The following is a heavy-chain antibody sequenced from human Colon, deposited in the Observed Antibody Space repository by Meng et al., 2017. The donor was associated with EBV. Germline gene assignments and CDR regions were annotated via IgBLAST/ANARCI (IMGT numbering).Heavy chain of an antibody. D-gene: IGHD5-18*01. CDR3: ARGGYYSFDY. CDR2: IYHSGST. CDR1: GGSISSVYW. J-gene: IGHJ4*02. Sequence: QGQLGESAPGLVKPSETLSLTGAVSGGSISSVYWWTWVRQSPGKGLEWIGEIYHSGSTNYNPSLKSRVTISVDKSKNQFSLKLTSVTAADTAVYYCARGGYYSFDYWGQRTLVTVSS. V-gene: IGHV4-4*02.